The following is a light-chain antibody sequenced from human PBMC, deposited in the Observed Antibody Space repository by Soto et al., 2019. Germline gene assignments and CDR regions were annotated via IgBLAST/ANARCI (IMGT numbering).Light chain of an antibody. Sequence: QSALTQPASVSGSPGQSITISCTGTSSDVGGYNYVSWFQQYPGKAPKLMIFEVSKRPSGVPDRFSGSKSGNTASLTVSGLQTDDEADYFCSSYVSGNTGVFGGGTKVTVL. CDR2: EVS. J-gene: IGLJ3*02. V-gene: IGLV2-8*01. CDR3: SSYVSGNTGV. CDR1: SSDVGGYNY.